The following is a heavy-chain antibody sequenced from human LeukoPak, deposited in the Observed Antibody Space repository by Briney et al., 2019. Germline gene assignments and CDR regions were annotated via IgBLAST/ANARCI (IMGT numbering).Heavy chain of an antibody. D-gene: IGHD2-15*01. V-gene: IGHV4-38-2*02. CDR1: GYSISSGYY. CDR3: ARERGYCSGGSCNWFDP. Sequence: SETLSLNCTVSGYSISSGYYWGWIRQPPGKGLEWIESIHHSGGTYYNPSLKSRVTITVETSNNQFSLKLSSVTAADTAVYYCARERGYCSGGSCNWFDPWGQGTLVTVSS. J-gene: IGHJ5*02. CDR2: IHHSGGT.